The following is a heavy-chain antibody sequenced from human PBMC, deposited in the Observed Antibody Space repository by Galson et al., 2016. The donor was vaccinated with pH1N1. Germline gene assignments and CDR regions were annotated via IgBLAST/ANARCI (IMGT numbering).Heavy chain of an antibody. CDR3: AREDYYDTDLSDWYFDL. V-gene: IGHV1-69*13. J-gene: IGHJ2*01. D-gene: IGHD3-22*01. CDR1: GYTFTSYY. CDR2: IIPIFNTA. Sequence: SVKVSCKASGYTFTSYYMHRVRQAPGQGLEWMGGIIPIFNTAKYAQNFQGRVTITADESTTTAYMELSSLRSEDTAVYFCAREDYYDTDLSDWYFDLWGRGTLLTVSS.